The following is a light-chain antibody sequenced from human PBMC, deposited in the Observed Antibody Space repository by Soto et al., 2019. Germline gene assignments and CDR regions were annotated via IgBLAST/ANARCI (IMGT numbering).Light chain of an antibody. CDR2: DVI. J-gene: IGLJ1*01. V-gene: IGLV2-11*01. CDR1: SSDVGGYNF. Sequence: QSALTQPRSVSGSPGQSVTISCTGTSSDVGGYNFVSWFQQHPGKAPKLIIYDVIKRPSGVPDRFSGSKSGNTASLTISELQAEDESDYYCCSYAGSYTHVFGSGTKVTVL. CDR3: CSYAGSYTHV.